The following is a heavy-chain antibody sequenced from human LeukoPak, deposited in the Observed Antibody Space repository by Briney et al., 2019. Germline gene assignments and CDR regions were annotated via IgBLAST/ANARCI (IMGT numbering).Heavy chain of an antibody. V-gene: IGHV4-34*01. CDR2: INHSGST. Sequence: SETLSLTCAVYGGSFSGYYWSWIRQPPGKGLEWIGEINHSGSTNYNPSLKSRVTISVDTSKNQFSLKLSSVTAADTAVYYCARQVLRYFDYWGQGALVTVSS. CDR3: ARQVLRYFDY. CDR1: GGSFSGYY. D-gene: IGHD3-9*01. J-gene: IGHJ4*02.